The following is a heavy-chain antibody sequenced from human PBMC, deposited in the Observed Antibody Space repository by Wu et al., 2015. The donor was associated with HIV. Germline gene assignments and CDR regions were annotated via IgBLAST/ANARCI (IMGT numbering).Heavy chain of an antibody. CDR3: ARGLDYYGSGSYGSVSDY. V-gene: IGHV1-8*01. D-gene: IGHD3-10*01. Sequence: QVQLVQSGAEVKKPGASVKVSCKASGYTFTSYDINWVRQATGQGLEWMGWMNPRSGYTGYAQKFQGRVTMTRDTSISTANMELSSLRSEDTAVYYCARGLDYYGSGSYGSVSDYWGQGTLVTVSS. CDR2: MNPRSGYT. J-gene: IGHJ4*02. CDR1: GYTFTSYD.